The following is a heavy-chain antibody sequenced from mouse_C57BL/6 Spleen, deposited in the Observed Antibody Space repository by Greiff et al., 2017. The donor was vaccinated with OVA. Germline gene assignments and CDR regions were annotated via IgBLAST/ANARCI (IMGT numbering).Heavy chain of an antibody. V-gene: IGHV1-39*01. Sequence: VHVKQSGPELVKPGASVKISCKASGYSFTDYNMNWVKQSNGKSLEWIGVINPNYGTTSYNQKFKGKATLTVDQSSSTAYMQLNSLTSEDSAVYYSASNWDSFDYWGQGTTLTVSS. J-gene: IGHJ2*01. CDR2: INPNYGTT. D-gene: IGHD4-1*01. CDR3: ASNWDSFDY. CDR1: GYSFTDYN.